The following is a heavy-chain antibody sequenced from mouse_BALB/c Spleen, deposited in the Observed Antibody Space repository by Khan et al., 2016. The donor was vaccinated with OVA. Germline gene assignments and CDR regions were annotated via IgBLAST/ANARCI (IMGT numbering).Heavy chain of an antibody. CDR1: GYSFTSYL. D-gene: IGHD1-3*01. CDR3: ARGGYSSFAY. J-gene: IGHJ3*01. CDR2: IYPGNSDT. Sequence: VQLKQSGTVLARPGASVKMSCKASGYSFTSYLIHWVKQRPGQGLEWIGDIYPGNSDTTYNQKFKDKAKLTAGTSANTAYMELSSLTNEVSAVYYGARGGYSSFAYWGQGTLVTVSA. V-gene: IGHV1-5*01.